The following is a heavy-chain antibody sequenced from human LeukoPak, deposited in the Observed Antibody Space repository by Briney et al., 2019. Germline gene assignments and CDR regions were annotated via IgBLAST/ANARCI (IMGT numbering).Heavy chain of an antibody. J-gene: IGHJ4*02. CDR1: GYTFTSYG. Sequence: ASVKVSCKASGYTFTSYGISWVRQAPGQGLEWVGWIGAYNGNTTYAQKFQGRVIMTTDISTATAHLELRSLRSDDTAVYYCARGLAAFGPQVDYWGQGTLVTVSS. V-gene: IGHV1-18*01. D-gene: IGHD3-16*01. CDR3: ARGLAAFGPQVDY. CDR2: IGAYNGNT.